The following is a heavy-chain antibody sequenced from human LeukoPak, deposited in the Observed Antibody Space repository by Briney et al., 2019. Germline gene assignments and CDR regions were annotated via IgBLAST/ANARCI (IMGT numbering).Heavy chain of an antibody. J-gene: IGHJ4*02. V-gene: IGHV4-59*12. Sequence: SETLSLTCTVSGDSISGYYWNWIRQPPGKGLEWIGYIYYSGSTNYNPSLKSRVNMSVDTSKNQFSLKLSSVTAADTAVYYCASRVSLYYWGQGTLVTVSS. CDR3: ASRVSLYY. CDR1: GDSISGYY. CDR2: IYYSGST. D-gene: IGHD6-13*01.